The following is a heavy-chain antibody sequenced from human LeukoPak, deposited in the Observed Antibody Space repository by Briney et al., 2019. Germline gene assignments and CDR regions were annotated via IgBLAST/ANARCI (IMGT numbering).Heavy chain of an antibody. CDR1: GFTFSSHA. V-gene: IGHV3-64*01. J-gene: IGHJ4*02. D-gene: IGHD6-19*01. Sequence: PGGSLRLSCAASGFTFSSHAMHWVRQAPGKGLEYVSAISSNGGSTYYANSVKGRFTISRDNSKNTLYLQMGSLRAEDMAVYYCAREGYSSEAGFDYWGQGTLVTVSS. CDR3: AREGYSSEAGFDY. CDR2: ISSNGGST.